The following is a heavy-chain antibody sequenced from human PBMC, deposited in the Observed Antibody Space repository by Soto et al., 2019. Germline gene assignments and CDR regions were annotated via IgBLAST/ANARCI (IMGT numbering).Heavy chain of an antibody. CDR1: GFTFSSYG. D-gene: IGHD2-2*01. J-gene: IGHJ6*02. V-gene: IGHV3-30*18. Sequence: PGGSLRLSCAASGFTFSSYGMHWVRQAPGKGLEWVAVISYDGSNKYYADSVKGRFTISRDNSKNTLYLQVNSLRAEDTAVYYCAKGDIVVVPAAMSAYYYYGMDVWGQGTTVTVSS. CDR2: ISYDGSNK. CDR3: AKGDIVVVPAAMSAYYYYGMDV.